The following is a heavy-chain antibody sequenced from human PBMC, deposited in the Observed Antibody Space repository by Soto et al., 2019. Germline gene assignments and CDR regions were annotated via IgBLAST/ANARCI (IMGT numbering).Heavy chain of an antibody. CDR2: ISAYNGNT. V-gene: IGHV1-18*04. Sequence: ASVKVSCKASGYTFTSYGISWVRQAPGQGLEWMGWISAYNGNTNYAQKLQGRVTMTTDTSTSTAYMELRSLRSDDTAVYYCARDWGRLRWELAPPLRGNARQDEYYYYGMDVWGQGTTVTVSS. J-gene: IGHJ6*02. CDR3: ARDWGRLRWELAPPLRGNARQDEYYYYGMDV. D-gene: IGHD4-17*01. CDR1: GYTFTSYG.